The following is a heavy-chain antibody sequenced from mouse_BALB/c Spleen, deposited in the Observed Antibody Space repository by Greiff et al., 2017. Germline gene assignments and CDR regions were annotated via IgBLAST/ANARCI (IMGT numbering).Heavy chain of an antibody. CDR2: IDPETGGT. J-gene: IGHJ2*01. CDR3: TGDANY. V-gene: IGHV1-15*01. Sequence: QVQLQQSGAELVRPGASVTLSCKASGYTFTDYEMHWVKQTPVHGLEWIGAIDPETGGTAYNQKFKGKATLTADKSSSTAYMELRSLTSEDSAVYYCTGDANYWGQGTTLTVSS. CDR1: GYTFTDYE.